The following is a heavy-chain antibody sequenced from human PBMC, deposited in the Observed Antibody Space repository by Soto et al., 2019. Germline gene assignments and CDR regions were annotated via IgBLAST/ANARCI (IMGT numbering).Heavy chain of an antibody. Sequence: EVQLLESGGGLVQPGGSLRLSCAASGFTFSSYAMSWVRQAPGKGLEWVSAISGSGGSTYYADSVKGRFTISRDNSKKTLYMQMNSLRAEDTAVYYCAKDPSIRSSSWYGHYYYGMDVWGQGTTVTVSS. V-gene: IGHV3-23*01. D-gene: IGHD6-13*01. J-gene: IGHJ6*02. CDR1: GFTFSSYA. CDR2: ISGSGGST. CDR3: AKDPSIRSSSWYGHYYYGMDV.